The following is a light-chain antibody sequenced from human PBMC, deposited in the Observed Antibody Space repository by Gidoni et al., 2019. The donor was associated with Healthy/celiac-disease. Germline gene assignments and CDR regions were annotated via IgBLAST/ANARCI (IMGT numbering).Light chain of an antibody. CDR3: QSADSSGTHVV. CDR1: ALPKQY. J-gene: IGLJ2*01. Sequence: SYELTQQPSVSVSPGQTARITYSGDALPKQYAYWYQQKPGQAPVLVIYKARERPSGIPERFSGSSSGTTVTLTISGVQAEDEADYYCQSADSSGTHVVFGGGTKLTVL. V-gene: IGLV3-25*03. CDR2: KAR.